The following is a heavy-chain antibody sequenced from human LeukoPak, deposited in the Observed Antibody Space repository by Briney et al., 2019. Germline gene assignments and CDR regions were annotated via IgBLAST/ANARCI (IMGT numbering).Heavy chain of an antibody. D-gene: IGHD3-22*01. CDR2: IYYSGST. J-gene: IGHJ6*03. CDR1: GGSISSYY. CDR3: ARGMSGYYDSSGYYAIYYYYYYMDV. V-gene: IGHV4-59*01. Sequence: SETLSLTCTVSGGSISSYYWSWIRQPPGKGLEWIGYIYYSGSTNYNPSLKSRVTISVDTSKNQFSLKLSSVTAADTAVYYCARGMSGYYDSSGYYAIYYYYYYMDVWGKGTTVTISS.